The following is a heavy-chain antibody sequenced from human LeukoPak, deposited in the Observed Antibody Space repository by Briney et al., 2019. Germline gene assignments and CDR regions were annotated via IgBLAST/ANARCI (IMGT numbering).Heavy chain of an antibody. J-gene: IGHJ4*02. V-gene: IGHV4-31*03. CDR3: AREAIIVVAGTSIDY. Sequence: SETLSLTCTVSGGSISSGGYYWSWIRQHPGKGLEWIGYIYYSGSTYYNPSLKSRVTISVDTSKNQFSLKLSSVTAADTAVYYCAREAIIVVAGTSIDYWGQGTLVTVSS. CDR2: IYYSGST. D-gene: IGHD6-19*01. CDR1: GGSISSGGYY.